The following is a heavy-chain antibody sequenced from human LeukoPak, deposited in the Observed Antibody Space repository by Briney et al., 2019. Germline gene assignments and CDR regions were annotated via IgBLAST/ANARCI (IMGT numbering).Heavy chain of an antibody. Sequence: SETLSLTCAVYGGSFSGYYWSWIRQPPGKGLEWIGEINHSGSTNYNPSLKSRVTISVDTSKNQFSLKLSSVTAADTAVYYCARIQGTYCSSTSCYSSSPTRYYYYYYYMDVWGKGTTVTVPS. J-gene: IGHJ6*03. CDR1: GGSFSGYY. D-gene: IGHD2-2*02. CDR3: ARIQGTYCSSTSCYSSSPTRYYYYYYYMDV. CDR2: INHSGST. V-gene: IGHV4-34*01.